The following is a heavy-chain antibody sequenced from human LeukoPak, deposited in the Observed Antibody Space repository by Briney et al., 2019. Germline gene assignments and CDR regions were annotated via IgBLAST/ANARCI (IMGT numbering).Heavy chain of an antibody. CDR3: AKCQYYYGSSGVNY. Sequence: GGSLRLSCAASGFTVSSNYMSWVRQAPGKGLEWVSVIYSSGTTYYADSVKGRFTISRDNSKNTLYLQMNSLRAEDTAVYYCAKCQYYYGSSGVNYWGQGTLVTVSP. V-gene: IGHV3-66*01. CDR1: GFTVSSNY. J-gene: IGHJ4*02. CDR2: IYSSGTT. D-gene: IGHD3-22*01.